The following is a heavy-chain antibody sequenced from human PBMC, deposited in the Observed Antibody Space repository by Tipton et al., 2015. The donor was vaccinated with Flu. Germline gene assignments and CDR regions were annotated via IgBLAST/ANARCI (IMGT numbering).Heavy chain of an antibody. CDR1: GGSISSSSYY. D-gene: IGHD7-27*01. V-gene: IGHV4-39*01. CDR3: ASSANWGLGAFDI. Sequence: TLSLTCTVSGGSISSSSYYWGWIRQPPGKGLEWIGSIYYSGSTYYNPSLKSRVTISVDTSKNQFSLKLSSVTAADTAVYYCASSANWGLGAFDIWGQGTMVTVSS. J-gene: IGHJ3*02. CDR2: IYYSGST.